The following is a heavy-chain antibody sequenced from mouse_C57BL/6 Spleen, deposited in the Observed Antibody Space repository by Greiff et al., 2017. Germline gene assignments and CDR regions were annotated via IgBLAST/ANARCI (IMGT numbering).Heavy chain of an antibody. CDR3: ARGDYYGSRGYFDY. J-gene: IGHJ2*01. D-gene: IGHD1-1*01. CDR1: GYTFTDYN. Sequence: EVQLQQSGPELVKPGASVKIPCKASGYTFTDYNMDWVKQSHGKSLEWIGDINPNNGGTIYNQKFKGKATLTVEKSSSTAYMARRSLTSEDTAVYYCARGDYYGSRGYFDYWGQGTTLTVSS. CDR2: INPNNGGT. V-gene: IGHV1-18*01.